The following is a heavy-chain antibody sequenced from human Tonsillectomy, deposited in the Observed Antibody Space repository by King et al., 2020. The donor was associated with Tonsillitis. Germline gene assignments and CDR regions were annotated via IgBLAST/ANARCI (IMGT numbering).Heavy chain of an antibody. D-gene: IGHD4-17*01. Sequence: VQLVESGGGLVQPGGSLRLSCAASGFTFRSYAMSWVRQAPGKGLEWVSAISGSGDTTYYADSVKGRFTISRDNSKNTLYLQMNSLRAEDTAVYYCADTTVNPESYWGQGTLVTVSS. CDR3: ADTTVNPESY. CDR1: GFTFRSYA. V-gene: IGHV3-23*04. CDR2: ISGSGDTT. J-gene: IGHJ4*02.